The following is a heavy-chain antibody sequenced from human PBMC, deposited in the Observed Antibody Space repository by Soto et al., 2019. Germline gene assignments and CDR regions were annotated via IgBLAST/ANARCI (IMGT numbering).Heavy chain of an antibody. J-gene: IGHJ6*02. D-gene: IGHD1-26*01. V-gene: IGHV1-69*06. CDR3: ARDRRGSYASYYYHGLDV. CDR2: IIPIFDTT. CDR1: GGTFSGYT. Sequence: QVQLVQSGAEVKRPGSSVKVSCKASGGTFSGYTITWVRQAPEQGLEWMGGIIPIFDTTNYAQKFEDRVTITADKSTNTAYMELSSLRSEDTAVYYCARDRRGSYASYYYHGLDVWGQGTTVTVSS.